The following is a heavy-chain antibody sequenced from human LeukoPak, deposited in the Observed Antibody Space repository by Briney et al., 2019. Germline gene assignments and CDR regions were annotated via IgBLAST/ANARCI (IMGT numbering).Heavy chain of an antibody. V-gene: IGHV5-51*01. CDR3: ARRASAYDSSGYHFDY. CDR1: GYSFSNYW. J-gene: IGHJ4*02. Sequence: GESLKISCKGSGYSFSNYWIGWVRQLPGKGLEGMGIIYPADSDTRYSPSFQGQVTISADKSITTAYLHWSSLQASDTAMYYCARRASAYDSSGYHFDYWGQGTLVTVSS. D-gene: IGHD3-22*01. CDR2: IYPADSDT.